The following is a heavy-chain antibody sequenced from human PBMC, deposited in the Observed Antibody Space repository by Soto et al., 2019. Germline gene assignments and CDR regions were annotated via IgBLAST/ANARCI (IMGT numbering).Heavy chain of an antibody. V-gene: IGHV4-30-4*01. Sequence: SETPSLTCTVSGGSISSGDYYWSWIRQPPGKGLEWIGYIYYSGSTYYNPSLKSRVTISVDTSKNQFSLKLSSVTAADTAVYYCARGATDSSGCDYWGQGTLVTVSS. D-gene: IGHD6-19*01. CDR3: ARGATDSSGCDY. J-gene: IGHJ4*02. CDR1: GGSISSGDYY. CDR2: IYYSGST.